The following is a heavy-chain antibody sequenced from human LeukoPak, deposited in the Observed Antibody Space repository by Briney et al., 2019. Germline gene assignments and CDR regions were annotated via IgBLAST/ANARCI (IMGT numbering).Heavy chain of an antibody. CDR1: GFTLSNYA. CDR3: ARHFYYDSSGYYVRPFDF. D-gene: IGHD3-22*01. V-gene: IGHV3-23*01. CDR2: ISGSRGDT. Sequence: GGSLRFSCAASGFTLSNYAMSWVRQAPGKGLEWVSSISGSRGDTYYADSVKGRFTISRDNSENTLYLQMHSLRAEDTAIYFCARHFYYDSSGYYVRPFDFWGQGTLVTVSS. J-gene: IGHJ4*02.